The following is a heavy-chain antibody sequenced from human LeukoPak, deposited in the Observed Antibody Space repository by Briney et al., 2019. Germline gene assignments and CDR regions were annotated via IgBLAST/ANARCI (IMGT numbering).Heavy chain of an antibody. CDR3: ARHYCSGGNCYYFDH. CDR2: IYYRGTS. Sequence: SETLSLTCTVSGGSISGYYWSWIRHPPPQERLGSGFIYYRGTSKYNPSLMSRVTMSVDTSKNQVSLKLSSVTAADTAVCYCARHYCSGGNCYYFDHWGQGTLVTVSS. D-gene: IGHD2-15*01. J-gene: IGHJ4*02. V-gene: IGHV4-59*08. CDR1: GGSISGYY.